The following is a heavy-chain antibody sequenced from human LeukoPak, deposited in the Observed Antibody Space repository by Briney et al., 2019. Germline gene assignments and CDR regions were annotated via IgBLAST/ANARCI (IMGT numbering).Heavy chain of an antibody. Sequence: ASVKVSCKASGYTFTGHYMHWVRQAPGQGLEWMGWVNPNSGGTNYAQKFQGRVTMTRDTSISTAYMELSRLRSDDTAVYYCARGVVAATFYYYMDVWGKGTTVTVSS. CDR2: VNPNSGGT. CDR1: GYTFTGHY. D-gene: IGHD2-15*01. J-gene: IGHJ6*03. CDR3: ARGVVAATFYYYMDV. V-gene: IGHV1-2*02.